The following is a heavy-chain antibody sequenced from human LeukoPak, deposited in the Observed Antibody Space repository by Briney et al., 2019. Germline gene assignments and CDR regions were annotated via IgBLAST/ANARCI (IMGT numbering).Heavy chain of an antibody. J-gene: IGHJ3*02. CDR2: ISSSSSYI. CDR1: GFTFSSYS. V-gene: IGHV3-21*04. CDR3: ARSDVFDI. Sequence: AGASLRLSCAASGFTFSSYSMNWVRQAPGKGLEWVSSISSSSSYIYYADSVKGRFTISRDNSKNTLYLQMNSLRAEDTAIYYCARSDVFDIWGQGTMVTVSS.